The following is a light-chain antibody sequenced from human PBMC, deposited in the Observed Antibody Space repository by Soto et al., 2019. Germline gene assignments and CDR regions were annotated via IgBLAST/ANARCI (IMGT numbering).Light chain of an antibody. V-gene: IGKV1-5*03. CDR3: QQYDRYPVT. CDR2: KAS. CDR1: QSISSW. J-gene: IGKJ4*01. Sequence: DSQMTQSPSTLPASVGDRVTITCRASQSISSWLAWYQQKPGKAPKLLIYKASLLQSGVPSRFSGSGSGTEFTLTISSLQHEDFATYYCQQYDRYPVTFGGGTKVDIK.